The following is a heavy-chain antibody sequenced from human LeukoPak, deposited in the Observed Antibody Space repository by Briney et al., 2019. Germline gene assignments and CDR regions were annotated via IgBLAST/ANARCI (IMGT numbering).Heavy chain of an antibody. CDR3: AREGLYSSGWDDAFDI. V-gene: IGHV1-46*01. CDR1: GYTFTSYY. Sequence: VASVKVSCKASGYTFTSYYMHWVRQAPGQGLEWMGIINPSGGSTSYAQKFQGGVTMTRDTSTSTVYMELSSLRSEDTAVYYCAREGLYSSGWDDAFDIWGQGTMVTVSS. D-gene: IGHD6-19*01. CDR2: INPSGGST. J-gene: IGHJ3*02.